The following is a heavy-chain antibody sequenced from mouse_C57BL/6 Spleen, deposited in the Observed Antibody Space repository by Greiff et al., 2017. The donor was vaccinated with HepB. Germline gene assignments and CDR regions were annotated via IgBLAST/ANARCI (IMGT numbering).Heavy chain of an antibody. Sequence: VKVVESGPGLVQPSQSLSITCTVSGFSLTSYGVHWVRQSPGKGLEWLGVIWSGGSTDYNAAFISRLSISKDNSKSQVFFKMNSLQADDTAIYYCARKAGFFYAMDYWGQGTSVTVSS. V-gene: IGHV2-2*01. CDR3: ARKAGFFYAMDY. J-gene: IGHJ4*01. D-gene: IGHD2-2*01. CDR2: IWSGGST. CDR1: GFSLTSYG.